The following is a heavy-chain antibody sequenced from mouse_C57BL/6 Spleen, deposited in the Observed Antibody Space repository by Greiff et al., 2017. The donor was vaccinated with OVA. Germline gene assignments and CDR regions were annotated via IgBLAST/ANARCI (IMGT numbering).Heavy chain of an antibody. CDR2: IDPEDGTT. V-gene: IGHV14-1*01. Sequence: DVQLQQSGAELVKPGASVKLSCTASGFSITDYYMNWVKQSTEQSLEWIGRIDPEDGTTKYDPKFKGKATMTADTSSNTAYLPLNRLTSEDTAVYYCTISAMDDWGQGTSVTV. CDR1: GFSITDYY. J-gene: IGHJ4*01. CDR3: TISAMDD.